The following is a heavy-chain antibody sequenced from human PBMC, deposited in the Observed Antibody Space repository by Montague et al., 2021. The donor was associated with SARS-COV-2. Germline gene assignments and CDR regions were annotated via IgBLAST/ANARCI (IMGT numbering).Heavy chain of an antibody. D-gene: IGHD3-22*01. CDR3: ARGHLSVSMIVVVFTSASYYFDY. CDR2: ISQSGRT. V-gene: IGHV4-34*01. Sequence: SETLSLTCAVSGGSFGDDHWSWIRQPPGKGLEWIGNISQSGRTNYNPSLKSRVTISVDTSTNHFSLKLTSVTAADTGLYFCARGHLSVSMIVVVFTSASYYFDYWGQGAQVTVSS. CDR1: GGSFGDDH. J-gene: IGHJ4*02.